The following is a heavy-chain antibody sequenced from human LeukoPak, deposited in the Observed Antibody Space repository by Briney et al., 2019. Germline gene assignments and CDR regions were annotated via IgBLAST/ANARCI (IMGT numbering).Heavy chain of an antibody. J-gene: IGHJ4*02. CDR2: IDSTGAYT. D-gene: IGHD6-25*01. Sequence: GGSLRLSCAASGVTLSTYAMSWARQAPGKGLEWVSGIDSTGAYTWYADSVKGRSTISKDSSKTILYLQMNSLRAEDAAVYFCAKGSAAGRPYYFDYWGQGTLVTVSS. CDR1: GVTLSTYA. CDR3: AKGSAAGRPYYFDY. V-gene: IGHV3-23*01.